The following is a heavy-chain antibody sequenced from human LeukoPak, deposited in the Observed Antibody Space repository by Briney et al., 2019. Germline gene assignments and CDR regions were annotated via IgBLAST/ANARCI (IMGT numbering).Heavy chain of an antibody. D-gene: IGHD4-23*01. J-gene: IGHJ4*02. Sequence: SVKVSCKASGFTFTSSAMQWVRQARGQRLEWIGWIVVGSGNTNYAQKFQERVTITRDMSTSTAYMELSSLRSEDTAVYYCARDGNSPLAFDHWGQGTLVTVSS. V-gene: IGHV1-58*02. CDR2: IVVGSGNT. CDR1: GFTFTSSA. CDR3: ARDGNSPLAFDH.